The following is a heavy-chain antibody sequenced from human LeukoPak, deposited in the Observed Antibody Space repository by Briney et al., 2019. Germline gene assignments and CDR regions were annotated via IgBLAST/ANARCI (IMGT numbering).Heavy chain of an antibody. J-gene: IGHJ4*02. Sequence: GGSLRLSCVASGVTLSNYAMSWARQAPGKGPEWVSGVGGSGRYPHSADSVKGRFNISRDNSKNTLYLLMNSLIPEDTAVYYCAREVVSSPSYFDSWGQGTLVTVSS. CDR3: AREVVSSPSYFDS. CDR2: VGGSGRYP. CDR1: GVTLSNYA. D-gene: IGHD2-15*01. V-gene: IGHV3-23*01.